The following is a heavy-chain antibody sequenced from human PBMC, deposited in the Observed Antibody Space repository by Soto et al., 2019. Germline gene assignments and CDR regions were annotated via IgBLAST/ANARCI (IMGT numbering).Heavy chain of an antibody. CDR3: AVTAAAGTVYGMDV. J-gene: IGHJ6*04. CDR1: GYTFTGYY. CDR2: INPNSGGT. Sequence: ASVKVSCKASGYTFTGYYMHWVRQAPGQGLEWMGWINPNSGGTNYAQKFQGWVTMTRDTSISTAYMELSRLRSDDTAVYYCAVTAAAGTVYGMDVWGKGTTVTVSS. D-gene: IGHD6-13*01. V-gene: IGHV1-2*04.